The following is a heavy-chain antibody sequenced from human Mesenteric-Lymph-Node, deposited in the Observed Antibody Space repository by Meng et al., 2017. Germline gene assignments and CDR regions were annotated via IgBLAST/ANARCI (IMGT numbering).Heavy chain of an antibody. Sequence: SAQVSCKASGGTFSSYAISWVRQAPGQGLEWMGGIIPIFGTANYAQKFQGRVTITADESTSTAYMELSSLRSEDTAVYYCARPAERGYYYSSGYYYDAFDIWGQGTMVTVSS. D-gene: IGHD3-22*01. CDR2: IIPIFGTA. CDR3: ARPAERGYYYSSGYYYDAFDI. J-gene: IGHJ3*02. CDR1: GGTFSSYA. V-gene: IGHV1-69*13.